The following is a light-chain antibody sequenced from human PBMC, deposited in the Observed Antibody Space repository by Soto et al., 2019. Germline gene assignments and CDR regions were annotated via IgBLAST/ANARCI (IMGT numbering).Light chain of an antibody. CDR3: QQYNNWPPMYT. CDR1: QCVSSN. Sequence: EIVMTQSPATLSVSPGERATLSCRASQCVSSNLAWYQQKPGQAPRLLIYGASTRATVIPARFSGSGSGTEFTLTISSLQSEDFAVYYCQQYNNWPPMYTFGQGTKLEIK. V-gene: IGKV3-15*01. J-gene: IGKJ2*01. CDR2: GAS.